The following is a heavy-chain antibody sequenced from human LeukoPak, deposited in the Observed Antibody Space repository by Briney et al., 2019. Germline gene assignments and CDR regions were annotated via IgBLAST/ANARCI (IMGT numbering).Heavy chain of an antibody. Sequence: PGGSLRLSCAASGFTFSSYAMGWVRQAPGKGLEWVSALGNTGASTYYTDSVKGRFTISRDNSKNTLYLQMNSLRVEDTAVYYCAKVSDRWISPGYFDYWGQGTLVTVSS. CDR1: GFTFSSYA. J-gene: IGHJ4*02. D-gene: IGHD5-12*01. CDR3: AKVSDRWISPGYFDY. CDR2: LGNTGAST. V-gene: IGHV3-23*01.